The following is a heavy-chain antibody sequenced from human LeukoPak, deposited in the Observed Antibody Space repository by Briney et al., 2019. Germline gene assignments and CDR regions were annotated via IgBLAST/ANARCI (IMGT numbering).Heavy chain of an antibody. Sequence: TLSLTCTVSGGSISSYYWSWIRQPPGKGLEWIGYIYYSGSTNYNPSLKSRVTISVDTSKNQFSLKLSSVTAADTAVYYCARDHRYNWNYFDYWGQGTLVTVSS. D-gene: IGHD1-20*01. CDR3: ARDHRYNWNYFDY. CDR1: GGSISSYY. CDR2: IYYSGST. J-gene: IGHJ4*02. V-gene: IGHV4-59*01.